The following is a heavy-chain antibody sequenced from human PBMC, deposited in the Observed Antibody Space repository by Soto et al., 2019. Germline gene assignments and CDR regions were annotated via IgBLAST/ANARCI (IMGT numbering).Heavy chain of an antibody. V-gene: IGHV3-48*02. Sequence: GSLRLSCAASGFTFSNYGMNWVRQAPGKKPEWVSYISSSSSTINYADSVKGRFTISRDNAKNSLYLQMSSLRDQDTAVYYCARGGAARPDYWGQGTLVTVSS. CDR3: ARGGAARPDY. D-gene: IGHD6-6*01. J-gene: IGHJ4*02. CDR1: GFTFSNYG. CDR2: ISSSSSTI.